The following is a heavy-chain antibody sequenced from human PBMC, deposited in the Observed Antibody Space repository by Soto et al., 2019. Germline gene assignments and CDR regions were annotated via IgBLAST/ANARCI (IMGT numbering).Heavy chain of an antibody. V-gene: IGHV5-51*01. Sequence: PGESLKISCKVSGYSFSTSWMGWVRQLPGKGLEWMGIIYPGDSYSRYGPSVEGHVTFSVDKSISTAYLEWSSLEASDTAIYYCARLSRRVAQESNYFDPWGQGTLVTVSS. CDR2: IYPGDSYS. CDR3: ARLSRRVAQESNYFDP. CDR1: GYSFSTSW. J-gene: IGHJ5*02. D-gene: IGHD2-8*01.